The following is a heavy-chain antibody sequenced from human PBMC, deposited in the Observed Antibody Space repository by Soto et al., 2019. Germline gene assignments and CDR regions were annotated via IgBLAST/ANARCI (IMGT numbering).Heavy chain of an antibody. J-gene: IGHJ5*02. CDR2: ISSSSSTI. D-gene: IGHD2-8*01. CDR3: SKKPQSNGKNGLFDP. CDR1: GFTFSSYS. V-gene: IGHV3-48*01. Sequence: GGSLRLSCAASGFTFSSYSMNWVRQAPGKGLEWVSYISSSSSTIYYADSVKGRFTISRDNAKNSLYLQMNSLRAEDTAVYYLSKKPQSNGKNGLFDPWGQGTLVTVSS.